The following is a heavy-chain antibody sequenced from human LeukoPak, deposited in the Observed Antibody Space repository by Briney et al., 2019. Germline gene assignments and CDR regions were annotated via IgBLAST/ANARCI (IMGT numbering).Heavy chain of an antibody. CDR1: GFSFSSYS. V-gene: IGHV3-21*01. CDR2: ISSSSSYI. Sequence: GGSLRLSCAASGFSFSSYSMTWVRQAPGKGLGWVSSISSSSSYIYYADSVKGRFTISRDNAKNTLYLQMNSLRAEDTAVYYCASARAGIAANYMDVWGKGTTVTVSS. J-gene: IGHJ6*03. CDR3: ASARAGIAANYMDV. D-gene: IGHD6-13*01.